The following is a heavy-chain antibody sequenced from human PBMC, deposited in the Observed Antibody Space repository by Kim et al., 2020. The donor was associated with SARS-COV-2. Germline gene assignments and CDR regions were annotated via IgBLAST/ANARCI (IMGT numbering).Heavy chain of an antibody. D-gene: IGHD3-16*01. V-gene: IGHV4-39*01. CDR2: IYFRGST. CDR3: ARHGHTARGEALDY. J-gene: IGHJ4*01. Sequence: SETLSLTCTVSGGSIASASFYWGWIRQPPGKGLEWIASIYFRGSTYYNPSLKSRVTMSVDVPNNQFSLTLNSLTAADTPVYYCARHGHTARGEALDYWC. CDR1: GGSIASASFY.